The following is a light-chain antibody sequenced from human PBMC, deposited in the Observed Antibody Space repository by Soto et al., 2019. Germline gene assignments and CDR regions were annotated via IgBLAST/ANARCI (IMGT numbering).Light chain of an antibody. Sequence: QSVLAQPASVSGSPGQSITISCTGISTDVGSHDLVSWYQHPPGKAPKLIIYEGSKRPSGVSNRFSGSKSGTTASLTISWLQADDEADYYCCSYAGSSALLFGGGTKLTVL. J-gene: IGLJ2*01. V-gene: IGLV2-23*01. CDR3: CSYAGSSALL. CDR1: STDVGSHDL. CDR2: EGS.